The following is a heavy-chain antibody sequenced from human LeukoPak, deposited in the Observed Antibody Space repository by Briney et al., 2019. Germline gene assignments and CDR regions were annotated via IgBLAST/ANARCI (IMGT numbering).Heavy chain of an antibody. V-gene: IGHV3-15*01. Sequence: GGSLRLSCEASGFTFSNVWMNWVRQAPGKGLEWIGRIKTKTDGGTTEYAAPVKGRFTISRDDSKNTVYLQMNSLKTEDTALYYCVTRVKSTGDYWGQGALVSVS. J-gene: IGHJ4*02. D-gene: IGHD1-1*01. CDR3: VTRVKSTGDY. CDR1: GFTFSNVW. CDR2: IKTKTDGGTT.